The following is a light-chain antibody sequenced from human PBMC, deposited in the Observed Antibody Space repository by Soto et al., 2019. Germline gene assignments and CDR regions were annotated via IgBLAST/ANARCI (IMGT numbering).Light chain of an antibody. J-gene: IGLJ2*01. V-gene: IGLV2-23*02. Sequence: QSALTQPASVSGSPGQSITISCTGTSSDVGSYNLVSWYQLHPGKAPKLMIYEVTKRPSGISNRFSGSKSGNTASLTISGLQAEDEADYYCCSYAGGVTVLFGGGTKLTVL. CDR2: EVT. CDR3: CSYAGGVTVL. CDR1: SSDVGSYNL.